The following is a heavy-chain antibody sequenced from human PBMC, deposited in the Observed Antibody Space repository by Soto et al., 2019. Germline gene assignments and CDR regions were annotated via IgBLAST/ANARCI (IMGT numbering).Heavy chain of an antibody. CDR2: IYYSGST. V-gene: IGHV4-59*08. J-gene: IGHJ5*02. CDR3: ARRLDRGQWLHDWFDP. D-gene: IGHD6-19*01. CDR1: GGSINSYL. Sequence: SETLSLTCTVSGGSINSYLWNWIRQPPGKALEWIGYIYYSGSTNYNPSLKSRVTISVDTSKNQFSLKLTSVTAADTAVYYCARRLDRGQWLHDWFDPWGQGTLVTVSS.